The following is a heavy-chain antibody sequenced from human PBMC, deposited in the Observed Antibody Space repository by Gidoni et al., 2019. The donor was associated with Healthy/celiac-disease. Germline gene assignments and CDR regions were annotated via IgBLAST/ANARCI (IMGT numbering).Heavy chain of an antibody. CDR3: ARNGPGGRKGYYYYMDV. CDR2: IKQDGSEK. Sequence: EVQLVESGGGLVQPGGSLRLSCAASGFTFSSYWMSWVRQAPGKGLEWVANIKQDGSEKYYVDSVKGRFTISRDNAKNSLYLQMNSLRAEDTAVYYCARNGPGGRKGYYYYMDVWGKGTTVTVSS. V-gene: IGHV3-7*03. J-gene: IGHJ6*03. CDR1: GFTFSSYW.